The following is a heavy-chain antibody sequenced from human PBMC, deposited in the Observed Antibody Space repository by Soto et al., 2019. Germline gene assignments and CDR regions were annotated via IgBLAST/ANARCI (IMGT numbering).Heavy chain of an antibody. J-gene: IGHJ4*02. D-gene: IGHD1-1*01. Sequence: QVHLVQSGAEVKKPGASVKVSCKGSGYTFTTYGITWVRQAPGQGLEWMGWISAHNGNTNYAQKLQGRVTVTRDTSTSTAYMELRTLRSDDTAVYYCARGRYGDYWGQGALVTVSS. CDR1: GYTFTTYG. CDR2: ISAHNGNT. CDR3: ARGRYGDY. V-gene: IGHV1-18*01.